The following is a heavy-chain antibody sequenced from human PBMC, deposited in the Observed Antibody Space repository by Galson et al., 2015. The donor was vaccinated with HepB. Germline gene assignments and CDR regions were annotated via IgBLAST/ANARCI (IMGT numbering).Heavy chain of an antibody. CDR1: GFTFDIYA. J-gene: IGHJ4*02. CDR3: AKGPRHRFLEGRIFDY. V-gene: IGHV3-23*01. CDR2: ITGRAENT. D-gene: IGHD3-3*01. Sequence: SLRLSCAVSGFTFDIYAMSWVRQAPGKGLEWVSSITGRAENTYYADSVKGRFTISRDNSKNTMYLQMNSLSADDTAVYYCAKGPRHRFLEGRIFDYWGQGTLVTVSS.